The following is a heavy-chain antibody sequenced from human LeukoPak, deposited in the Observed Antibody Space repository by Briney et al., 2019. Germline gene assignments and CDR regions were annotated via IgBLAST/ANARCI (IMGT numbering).Heavy chain of an antibody. CDR3: ARALSYNHEGLDY. CDR1: GFSLSNYG. D-gene: IGHD5-18*01. CDR2: IWYDGSNQ. J-gene: IGHJ4*02. Sequence: GGSLRLSCAASGFSLSNYGMHWVRQAPGKGLQWVAAIWYDGSNQLYADPVKGRFTISRDNARDTLYLQMNSLSPEDTAVYYCARALSYNHEGLDYWGQGTLVTVSS. V-gene: IGHV3-33*01.